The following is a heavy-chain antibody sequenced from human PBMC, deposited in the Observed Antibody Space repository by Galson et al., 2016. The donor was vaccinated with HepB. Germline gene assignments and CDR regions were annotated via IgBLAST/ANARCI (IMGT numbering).Heavy chain of an antibody. CDR2: ISSGSSYI. V-gene: IGHV3-21*04. J-gene: IGHJ4*02. CDR3: ARGDYYDSSGLNS. CDR1: GFTFSSYS. D-gene: IGHD3-22*01. Sequence: SLRLSCAASGFTFSSYSMNWVRQAPGKGLEWVSSISSGSSYIYYADSVKGRFTISRDNSKNTLYLQMNSLRAEDTAVYYCARGDYYDSSGLNSWGQGTLVTVSS.